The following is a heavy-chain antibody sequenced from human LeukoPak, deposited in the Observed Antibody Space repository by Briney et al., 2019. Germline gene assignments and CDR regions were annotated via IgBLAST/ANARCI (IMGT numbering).Heavy chain of an antibody. V-gene: IGHV3-23*01. CDR3: AKTRGVTIPQYYFDY. CDR2: ISGSGGST. CDR1: GFTFSSYA. Sequence: GGSLRLSCAASGFTFSSYAMSWVRQAPGRGLEWVSAISGSGGSTYYADSVKGRFTISRDNSKNTLYLQMNSLRAEDTAVYYCAKTRGVTIPQYYFDYWGQGTLVTVSS. D-gene: IGHD3-3*01. J-gene: IGHJ4*02.